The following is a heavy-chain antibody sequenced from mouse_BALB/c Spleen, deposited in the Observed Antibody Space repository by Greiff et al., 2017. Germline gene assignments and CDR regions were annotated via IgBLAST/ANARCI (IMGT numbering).Heavy chain of an antibody. Sequence: VQLQQSGAELAKPGASVKMSCKASGYTFTSYWMHWVKQRPGQGLEWIGYINPSTGYTEYNQKFKDKATLTADKSSSTAYMQLSSLTSEDSAVYYCARNPLYYYGSRDYWGQGTTRTVSS. V-gene: IGHV1-7*01. D-gene: IGHD1-1*01. CDR3: ARNPLYYYGSRDY. CDR2: INPSTGYT. CDR1: GYTFTSYW. J-gene: IGHJ2*01.